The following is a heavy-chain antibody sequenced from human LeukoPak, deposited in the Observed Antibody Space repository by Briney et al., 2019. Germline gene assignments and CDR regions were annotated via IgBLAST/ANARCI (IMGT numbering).Heavy chain of an antibody. Sequence: GGSLRLSCAASGFTFSSYEMNWVRQAPGRGLEWISHISSSGSRIYYADCVKRRFTLSRDNAKNSLYFQMNGLRDEDTALYYCARGNWIGAFDIWGQGTMVTVSS. CDR1: GFTFSSYE. D-gene: IGHD3-3*01. CDR3: ARGNWIGAFDI. CDR2: ISSSGSRI. J-gene: IGHJ3*02. V-gene: IGHV3-48*03.